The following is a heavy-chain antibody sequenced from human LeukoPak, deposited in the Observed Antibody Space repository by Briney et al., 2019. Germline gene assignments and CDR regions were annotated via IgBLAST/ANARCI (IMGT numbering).Heavy chain of an antibody. CDR2: IYYSGST. D-gene: IGHD5-18*01. CDR1: GGSISSYY. Sequence: SETLSLTCTVSGGSISSYYWSWIRQPPGKGLEGSGYIYYSGSTNYNPSLKRRVTISVDTSKNQFTLKLSSVTAADTAVYYCARAERWIQRFFDYWGQGTLVTVSS. CDR3: ARAERWIQRFFDY. J-gene: IGHJ4*02. V-gene: IGHV4-59*01.